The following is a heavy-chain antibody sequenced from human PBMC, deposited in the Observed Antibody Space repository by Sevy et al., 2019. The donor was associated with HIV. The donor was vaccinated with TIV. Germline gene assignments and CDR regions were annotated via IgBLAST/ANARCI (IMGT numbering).Heavy chain of an antibody. Sequence: ASVKVSCKASGYTFTSYGISWVRQAPGQGLEWMGWISAYNGNTNYAQKLQGRVTMTTDTSTSTAYMGLRSLRSHVTAVYYCARSFRLTGTTPCDYWGQGTLVTVSS. D-gene: IGHD1-20*01. V-gene: IGHV1-18*01. J-gene: IGHJ4*02. CDR3: ARSFRLTGTTPCDY. CDR2: ISAYNGNT. CDR1: GYTFTSYG.